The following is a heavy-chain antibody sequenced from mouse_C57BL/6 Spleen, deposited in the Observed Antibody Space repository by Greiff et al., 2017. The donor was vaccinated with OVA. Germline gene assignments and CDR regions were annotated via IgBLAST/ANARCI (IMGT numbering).Heavy chain of an antibody. CDR2: ISYDGSN. D-gene: IGHD1-1*01. J-gene: IGHJ3*01. CDR1: GYSITSGYY. CDR3: ARTGTTVVAPRV. Sequence: VQLKESGPGLVKPSQSLSLTCSVTGYSITSGYYWNWIRQFPGNKLEWMGYISYDGSNNYNPSLKNRISITRDTSKNQFFLKLNSVTTEDTATYYCARTGTTVVAPRVWGQGTLVTVSA. V-gene: IGHV3-6*01.